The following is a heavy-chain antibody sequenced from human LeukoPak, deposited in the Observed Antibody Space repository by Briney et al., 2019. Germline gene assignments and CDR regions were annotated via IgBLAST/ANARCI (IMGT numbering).Heavy chain of an antibody. J-gene: IGHJ4*02. V-gene: IGHV4-59*01. CDR2: IYYTGRT. CDR1: GGSINDYY. Sequence: SETLSLTCTVSGGSINDYYWSWIRQSPGKGLEWIGYIYYTGRTKYNPSVQSRVTISVDTPKNQFSLNLRSVTSADTAVYFCTRVSIHGDSDYWGQGTLVTVSS. CDR3: TRVSIHGDSDY.